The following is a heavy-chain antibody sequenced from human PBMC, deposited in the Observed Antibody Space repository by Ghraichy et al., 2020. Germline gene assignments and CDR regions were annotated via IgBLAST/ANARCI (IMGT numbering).Heavy chain of an antibody. J-gene: IGHJ4*02. CDR3: ARVTSGETSFLDY. CDR1: GFSLDTNAVS. CDR2: IDSDEDK. V-gene: IGHV2-70*11. Sequence: SGPTLVKPTQTLTLTCSFSGFSLDTNAVSVSWIRKPPGKALEWLERIDSDEDKYYKSSLRSRLTISKDTSKNRVVLTMTDMDPVDTATYYCARVTSGETSFLDYWGQGTLVTVSS.